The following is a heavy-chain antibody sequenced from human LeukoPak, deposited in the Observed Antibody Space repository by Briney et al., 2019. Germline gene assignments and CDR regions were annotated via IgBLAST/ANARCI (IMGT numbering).Heavy chain of an antibody. Sequence: SETLSLTCAVSGYSISSGYYWGWIRQPPGKGLEWIGSIYHSGSTYYNPSLTSRVTISVDTSKNQFSLKLSSVTAADTAVYYCARALGYCSSTSCYTPIDYWGQGTLVTVSS. CDR1: GYSISSGYY. CDR3: ARALGYCSSTSCYTPIDY. D-gene: IGHD2-2*02. CDR2: IYHSGST. J-gene: IGHJ4*02. V-gene: IGHV4-38-2*01.